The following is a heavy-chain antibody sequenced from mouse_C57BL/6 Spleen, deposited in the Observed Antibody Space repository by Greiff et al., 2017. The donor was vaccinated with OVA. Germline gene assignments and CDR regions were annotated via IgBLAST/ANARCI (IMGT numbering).Heavy chain of an antibody. J-gene: IGHJ3*01. CDR2: IDPEDGVS. Sequence: VQLQQSGAELVKPGASVKLSCTASGFNITDYYMHWVKQRPEQGLEWIGRIDPEDGVSNYAPKFQGTAPIPVDTSSNTAYLQLSSLTSEDAAVYYCAQAGTSAYWGQGTLVTVSA. D-gene: IGHD4-1*01. CDR3: AQAGTSAY. CDR1: GFNITDYY. V-gene: IGHV14-2*01.